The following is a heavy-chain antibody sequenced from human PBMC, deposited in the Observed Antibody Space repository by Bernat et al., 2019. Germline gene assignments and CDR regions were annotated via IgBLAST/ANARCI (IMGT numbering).Heavy chain of an antibody. D-gene: IGHD2-2*01. Sequence: QVQLVESGGGVVQPGRSLRLSCAASGFTFSSYGMQWVRQAPGKGLEWVAFISDDGSTIHYADSVNGRFTVSRDNSKNTLYLQVNSLRAEDTAVYYCAKEKGGNYMPLDYWGQGTLVTVSS. CDR3: AKEKGGNYMPLDY. CDR2: ISDDGSTI. CDR1: GFTFSSYG. V-gene: IGHV3-30*18. J-gene: IGHJ4*02.